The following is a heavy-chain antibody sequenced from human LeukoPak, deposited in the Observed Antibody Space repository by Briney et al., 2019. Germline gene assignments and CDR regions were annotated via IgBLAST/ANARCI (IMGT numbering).Heavy chain of an antibody. CDR1: GGSISSYY. D-gene: IGHD4-17*01. CDR3: ARHLVTTVGYYYGMDV. V-gene: IGHV4-59*08. CDR2: IYYSGST. J-gene: IGHJ6*02. Sequence: KTSETLSLTCTVSGGSISSYYWSWIRQPPGKGLEWIGYIYYSGSTNYNPSLKSRVTISVDTSKNQFSLKLSSVTAADTAVYYCARHLVTTVGYYYGMDVWGQGTTVTVSS.